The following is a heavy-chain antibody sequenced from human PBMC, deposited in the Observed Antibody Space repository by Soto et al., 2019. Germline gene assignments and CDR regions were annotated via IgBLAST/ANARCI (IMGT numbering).Heavy chain of an antibody. V-gene: IGHV1-2*02. CDR1: GYTFSDYY. Sequence: QVQLVQSGAEVKKPGASVTVSCKASGYTFSDYYLHWVRQAPGQGPEWMGWINPNSGDTKYAQKFRGRVTMTRDPSVRTAFMELNRLKSDATAVYYCARESGGATATLDYYYFYMDVWGKGTTVTVSS. CDR2: INPNSGDT. D-gene: IGHD5-12*01. J-gene: IGHJ6*03. CDR3: ARESGGATATLDYYYFYMDV.